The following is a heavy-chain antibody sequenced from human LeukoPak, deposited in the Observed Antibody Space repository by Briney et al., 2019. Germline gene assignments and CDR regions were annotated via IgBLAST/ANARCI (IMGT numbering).Heavy chain of an antibody. CDR1: GFRFSSYS. J-gene: IGHJ4*02. CDR2: ISHTGSTM. V-gene: IGHV3-48*04. CDR3: ASAYHGDSSWAY. Sequence: PGGSLRLSCAASGFRFSSYSMNWVRQAPGKGLEWISYISHTGSTMSYADSVKGRFTISRDNARNSLHLQMNSLRAEDTAVYYCASAYHGDSSWAYWGQGTLVTVSS. D-gene: IGHD2-21*02.